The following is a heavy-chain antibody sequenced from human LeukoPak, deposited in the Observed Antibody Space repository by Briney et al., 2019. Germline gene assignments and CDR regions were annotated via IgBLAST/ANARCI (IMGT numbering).Heavy chain of an antibody. V-gene: IGHV1-18*01. D-gene: IGHD6-19*01. CDR3: ARVLIAVAETIDY. J-gene: IGHJ4*02. CDR2: ISAYNGNT. CDR1: GYTFTSYG. Sequence: ASVKVSCKASGYTFTSYGISWVRQAPGQGLEWMGWISAYNGNTNYAQKLQGRVTMTTDTSTSTAYTELRSLRSDDTAVYYCARVLIAVAETIDYWGQGTLVTVSS.